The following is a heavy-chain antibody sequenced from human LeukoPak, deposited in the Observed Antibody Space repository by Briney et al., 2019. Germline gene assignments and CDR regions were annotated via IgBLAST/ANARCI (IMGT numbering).Heavy chain of an antibody. Sequence: SQTLSLTCTVSGGSITTGTYYWSWIRQPAGKGLEWIGRIHTSGGTNYDPSLKGRIDISIDTSKNQFSLRLTSVTAADTAVYFCAGGGGRTLGYWGQGILVTVSS. D-gene: IGHD3-16*01. CDR3: AGGGGRTLGY. J-gene: IGHJ4*02. V-gene: IGHV4-61*02. CDR2: IHTSGGT. CDR1: GGSITTGTYY.